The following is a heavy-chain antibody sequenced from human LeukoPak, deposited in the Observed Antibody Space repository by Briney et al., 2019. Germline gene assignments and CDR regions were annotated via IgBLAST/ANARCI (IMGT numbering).Heavy chain of an antibody. J-gene: IGHJ4*02. D-gene: IGHD3-22*01. CDR3: ARRGYDSSGYYRNY. V-gene: IGHV4-39*01. CDR2: IYYSGST. Sequence: SETLSLTCTVSGGSISSSSYYWGWIRQPPGKGLEWIGSIYYSGSTYYNPSLKSRVTISVDTSKNQFSLKLSSVAAADTAVYYCARRGYDSSGYYRNYWGQGTLVTVSS. CDR1: GGSISSSSYY.